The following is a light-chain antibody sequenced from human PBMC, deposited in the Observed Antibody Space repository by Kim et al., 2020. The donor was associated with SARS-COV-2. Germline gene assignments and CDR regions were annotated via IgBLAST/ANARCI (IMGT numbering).Light chain of an antibody. CDR2: GAS. CDR1: QSVSRGC. V-gene: IGKV3-20*01. Sequence: APGEGATLSCRASQSVSRGCLAWYQQKPGQTPRLFIYGASNRATGISDRFSGSGSGTDFTLTISRLEPEDSAVYYCQQYGSSPLTFGGGTKVDIK. CDR3: QQYGSSPLT. J-gene: IGKJ4*01.